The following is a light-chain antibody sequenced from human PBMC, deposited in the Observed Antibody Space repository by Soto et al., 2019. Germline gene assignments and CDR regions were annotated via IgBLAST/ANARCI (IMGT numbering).Light chain of an antibody. J-gene: IGKJ1*01. CDR1: QSISSW. V-gene: IGKV1-5*01. CDR2: DAS. CDR3: QQYNSYPET. Sequence: DIQMTQSPSTLSASVGDRVTITCRASQSISSWLAWYQQKPGKAPKLLIYDASSLESGVASRFSGSGSGTEFTLTISSLQPDDFATYYCQQYNSYPETFGQETKVEIK.